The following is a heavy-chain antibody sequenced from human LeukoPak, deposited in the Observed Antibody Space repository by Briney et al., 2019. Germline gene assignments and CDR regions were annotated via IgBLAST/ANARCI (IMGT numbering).Heavy chain of an antibody. Sequence: ASVKVSCKASGYTFTSHGISWVRQAPGQGLEWMGWISAYNDNTNYAQKLQGRVTMTTDTSTSTAYMELRSLRSDDTAVYYCARDQTAPWFDPWGQGTLVTVSS. CDR3: ARDQTAPWFDP. V-gene: IGHV1-18*01. J-gene: IGHJ5*02. CDR2: ISAYNDNT. CDR1: GYTFTSHG.